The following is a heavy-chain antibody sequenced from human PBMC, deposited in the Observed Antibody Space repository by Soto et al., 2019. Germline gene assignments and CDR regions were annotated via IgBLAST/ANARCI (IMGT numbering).Heavy chain of an antibody. V-gene: IGHV3-30*04. Sequence: PGASLRLSCAASGFSFSSYSMHWVRQAPGKELEWVAVISYDGSNKYYADSVKGRFTITRDSSKNTVSLQMNSLRLEDTAVYYCARAXPRGIAAPGTWGSGMDVWGQGTTVTVSS. D-gene: IGHD6-13*01. J-gene: IGHJ6*01. CDR1: GFSFSSYS. CDR3: ARAXPRGIAAPGTWGSGMDV. CDR2: ISYDGSNK.